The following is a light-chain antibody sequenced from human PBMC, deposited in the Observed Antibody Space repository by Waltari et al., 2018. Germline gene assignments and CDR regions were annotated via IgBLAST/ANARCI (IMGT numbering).Light chain of an antibody. Sequence: QSALTQPASVSGSPGQSITISCPAVNINVDILHLFSWYQHHPGRNPRLLIYEISQRPSGISNRFSGSKSGNTASLTISGLQPEDEADYFCCSFAGYGIYVFGSGTQVSVL. V-gene: IGLV2-23*02. J-gene: IGLJ1*01. CDR3: CSFAGYGIYV. CDR2: EIS. CDR1: NINVDILHL.